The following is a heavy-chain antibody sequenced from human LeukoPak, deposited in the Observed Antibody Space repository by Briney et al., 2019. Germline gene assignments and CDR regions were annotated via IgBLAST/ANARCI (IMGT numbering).Heavy chain of an antibody. J-gene: IGHJ4*02. CDR1: GFKFSDFW. V-gene: IGHV3-7*04. D-gene: IGHD3-16*01. Sequence: PGVSLRLSCGASGFKFSDFWMGWVRQAPGRGLEWVADIKQDGSKKYYVDSLKGRVTISRDNAKNSLYLQMNNVGVDDTAEYYCVRDDDYGFDYWGQGTLLTVSS. CDR3: VRDDDYGFDY. CDR2: IKQDGSKK.